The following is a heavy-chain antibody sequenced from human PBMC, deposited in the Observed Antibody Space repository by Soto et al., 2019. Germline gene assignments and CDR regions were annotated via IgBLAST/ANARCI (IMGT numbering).Heavy chain of an antibody. V-gene: IGHV3-53*02. CDR3: AKIAVAGTSWFDP. Sequence: EVQLVETGGGLIQPGGSLRLSCAASGFTVSSNYMSWVRQAPGKGLEWVSVIYSGGSTYYADSVKGRFTISRDNSKNTPYLQMNSLRAEDTAVYYCAKIAVAGTSWFDPWGQGTLVTVSS. CDR2: IYSGGST. CDR1: GFTVSSNY. J-gene: IGHJ5*02. D-gene: IGHD6-19*01.